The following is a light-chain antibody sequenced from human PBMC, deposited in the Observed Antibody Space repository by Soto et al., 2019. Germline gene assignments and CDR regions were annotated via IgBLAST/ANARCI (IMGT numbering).Light chain of an antibody. CDR2: DAS. CDR1: QSVSSY. J-gene: IGKJ4*01. Sequence: EVVLPQSPATLSLSPGERATLSCRASQSVSSYLAWYQQKPGQAPRLLIYDASNRATGIPARFSGSGSGTDFTLTISSLEPGDFAVYYCQQRSNWPPVTFGGGTKV. V-gene: IGKV3-11*01. CDR3: QQRSNWPPVT.